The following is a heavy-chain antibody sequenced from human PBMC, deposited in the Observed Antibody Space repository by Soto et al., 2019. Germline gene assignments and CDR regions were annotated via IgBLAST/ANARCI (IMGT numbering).Heavy chain of an antibody. D-gene: IGHD6-13*01. V-gene: IGHV3-49*03. J-gene: IGHJ6*02. CDR1: GLTFGDYA. CDR3: TRDLYIAAAGYYYYYGMDV. CDR2: IRSKAYGGTT. Sequence: GGSLRLSCTASGLTFGDYAMSRFRQAPGKGLEWVGFIRSKAYGGTTEYAASVKGRFTISRDDSKSIAYLQMNSLKTEDTAVYYCTRDLYIAAAGYYYYYGMDVWGQGTTVTVSS.